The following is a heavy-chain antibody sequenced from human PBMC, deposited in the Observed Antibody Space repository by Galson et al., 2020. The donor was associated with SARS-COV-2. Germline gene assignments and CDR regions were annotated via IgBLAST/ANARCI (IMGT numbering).Heavy chain of an antibody. D-gene: IGHD6-19*01. Sequence: GESLKISCAASGFTFSSHAMHWVRQAPGKGLEWVAQIFFDGSDKYYGDSVKGRFTISRDSSKNTVYLQMNNLRADDTAVYYCARDGQTSSGWAFGYWGQGTLVTVSS. CDR3: ARDGQTSSGWAFGY. CDR1: GFTFSSHA. V-gene: IGHV3-33*01. CDR2: IFFDGSDK. J-gene: IGHJ4*02.